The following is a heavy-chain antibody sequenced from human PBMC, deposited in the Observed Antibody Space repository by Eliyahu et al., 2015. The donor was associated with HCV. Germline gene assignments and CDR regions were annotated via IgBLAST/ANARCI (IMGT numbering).Heavy chain of an antibody. V-gene: IGHV3-23*04. CDR1: GFXLMNYD. J-gene: IGHJ4*02. CDR3: AKDLDGRRNGVFEF. Sequence: EVQLVESGGGLVQPGGSLRLSCEASGFXLMNYDLNWIRQAPGKGLKWVSVVRAGSGGTHYTDSVKGRFTVTRDKSQNTVFLQMDRLTVEDTAVYYCAKDLDGRRNGVFEFWGQGAHVIVSS. D-gene: IGHD1-14*01. CDR2: VRAGSGGT.